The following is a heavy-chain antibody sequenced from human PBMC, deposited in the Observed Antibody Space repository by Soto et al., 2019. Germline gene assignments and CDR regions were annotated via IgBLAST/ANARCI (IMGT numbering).Heavy chain of an antibody. CDR3: AGRSGSSDY. CDR2: ISYDEIDK. D-gene: IGHD3-10*01. J-gene: IGHJ4*02. Sequence: PGGSLRLSCAAYGFTFSNYTMHWVRQAPGKGLEWVALISYDEIDKYYADAVKGRFTTSRDNSKNTLYWQMDSLRAEDTAVYYFAGRSGSSDYWGQGTLVTSPQ. CDR1: GFTFSNYT. V-gene: IGHV3-30*04.